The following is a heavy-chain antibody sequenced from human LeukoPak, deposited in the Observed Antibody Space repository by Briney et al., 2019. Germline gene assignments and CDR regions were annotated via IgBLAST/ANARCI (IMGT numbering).Heavy chain of an antibody. CDR1: GFTFSSYA. J-gene: IGHJ5*02. Sequence: GGSLRLSCAASGFTFSSYAMSWVRQAPGKGLEWVSAISGSGGSTYYADSVKGRFTISRDNSKNTLYLQMNSLRAEDTAVYYCAKDRVFEGFGPNNWFDPWGQGTLVTVSS. D-gene: IGHD3-10*01. CDR2: ISGSGGST. V-gene: IGHV3-23*01. CDR3: AKDRVFEGFGPNNWFDP.